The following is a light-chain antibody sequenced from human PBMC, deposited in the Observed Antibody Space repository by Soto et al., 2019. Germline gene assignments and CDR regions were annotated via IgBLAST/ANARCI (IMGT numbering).Light chain of an antibody. V-gene: IGKV3-11*01. Sequence: MVLTHSPVTLSFSPWDRATLSFRASETVSSYLLWYQQKPGQDPRLLIYDASERATGIPARFSGSGSETDFTLTISSLEPEDFGVYYCLHRMNWPLTFGQGTRLEIK. CDR1: ETVSSY. CDR3: LHRMNWPLT. CDR2: DAS. J-gene: IGKJ5*01.